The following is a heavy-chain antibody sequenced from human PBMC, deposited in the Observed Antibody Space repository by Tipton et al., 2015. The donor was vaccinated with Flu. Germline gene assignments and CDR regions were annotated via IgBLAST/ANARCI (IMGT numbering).Heavy chain of an antibody. D-gene: IGHD3-10*01. Sequence: LRLSCTVSGGSISSSGYYWGWIRQPPGKGLEWIGTINYSGNTYYSPSLRSPVTISVDTSKNQFSLRLSSVTAADTAVYYCAREALNYYGSGSFDYWGQGTLVTVSS. CDR3: AREALNYYGSGSFDY. CDR1: GGSISSSGYY. J-gene: IGHJ4*02. CDR2: INYSGNT. V-gene: IGHV4-39*07.